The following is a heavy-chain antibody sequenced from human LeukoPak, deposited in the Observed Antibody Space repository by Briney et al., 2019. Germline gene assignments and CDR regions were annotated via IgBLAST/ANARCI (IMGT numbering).Heavy chain of an antibody. V-gene: IGHV4-34*01. CDR3: ARSPQYYYDSSGYYYYFDY. CDR2: INHSGST. Sequence: SETLSLTCAVYGGSFSGYYWSWIRQPPGKGLEWIGEINHSGSTYYNPSLKSRVTISVDTSKNQFSLKLSSVTAADTAVYYCARSPQYYYDSSGYYYYFDYWGQGTLVTVSS. CDR1: GGSFSGYY. J-gene: IGHJ4*02. D-gene: IGHD3-22*01.